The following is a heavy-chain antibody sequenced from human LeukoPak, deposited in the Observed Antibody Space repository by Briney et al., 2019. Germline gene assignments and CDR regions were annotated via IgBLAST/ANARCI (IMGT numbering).Heavy chain of an antibody. J-gene: IGHJ4*02. CDR1: RFTFSSYS. Sequence: GGSLRLSCAASRFTFSSYSLYWVRQAPGKGLECVSGISGNGGSIYYANSVKGRFTISRDNSNNTLYLQMGSLRPEDMALYYCARRKPSSYGFDSWGQGTLVTVSS. D-gene: IGHD3-10*01. V-gene: IGHV3-64*01. CDR2: ISGNGGSI. CDR3: ARRKPSSYGFDS.